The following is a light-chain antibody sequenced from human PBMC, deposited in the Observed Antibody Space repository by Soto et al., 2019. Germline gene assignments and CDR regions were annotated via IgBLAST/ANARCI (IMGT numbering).Light chain of an antibody. J-gene: IGLJ1*01. Sequence: SALTQPASVSGSPGQSITISCSGTSSDVGTYNLVSWYQQYPGKAPRLMIYEVTKRPSGVSNRFSGSKSGNTASLTISGLQPEDEADYYCCSYAGSRSSIFGTGTKVTDL. V-gene: IGLV2-23*02. CDR3: CSYAGSRSSI. CDR2: EVT. CDR1: SSDVGTYNL.